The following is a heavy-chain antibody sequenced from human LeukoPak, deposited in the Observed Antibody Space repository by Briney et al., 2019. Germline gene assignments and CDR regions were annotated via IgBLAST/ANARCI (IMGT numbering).Heavy chain of an antibody. V-gene: IGHV1-18*04. J-gene: IGHJ6*04. Sequence: ASVKVSCKASGYTFTSYGISWVRQAPGQGLEWMGWISAHNGNTNYAQKLQGRVTMTTDTSTSTAYMELRSLRSDDTAVYYCARDYYGSGSYSRYYYYYGMDVWGKGTTVTVSS. CDR1: GYTFTSYG. CDR2: ISAHNGNT. D-gene: IGHD3-10*01. CDR3: ARDYYGSGSYSRYYYYYGMDV.